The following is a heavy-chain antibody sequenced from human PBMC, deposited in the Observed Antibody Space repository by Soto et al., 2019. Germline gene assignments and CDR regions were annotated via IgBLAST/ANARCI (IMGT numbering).Heavy chain of an antibody. D-gene: IGHD4-17*01. CDR1: GFTFSNYA. CDR2: ISGRGGST. Sequence: EVQLLESGGGLVQPGGSLRLSCAASGFTFSNYAMTWVRQAPGKGLEWVSGISGRGGSTYYADSVKGRFTISRDNSKNTLYLQMNSLKAEDTAVYYCAKARHDYGGNHAFDIWGQGTMVTVSS. V-gene: IGHV3-23*01. CDR3: AKARHDYGGNHAFDI. J-gene: IGHJ3*02.